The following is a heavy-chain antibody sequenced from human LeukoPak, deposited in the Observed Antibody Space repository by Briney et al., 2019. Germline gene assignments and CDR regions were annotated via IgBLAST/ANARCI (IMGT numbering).Heavy chain of an antibody. CDR1: GGSFSGYY. CDR3: ARSWVFDY. Sequence: SETLSLTCALYGGSFSGYYWSWIRQPPGKGLEWIGEINHSGSTNYNPSLKSRVTISVDTSKNQFSLKLSSVTAADTAVYYCARSWVFDYWGQGTLVTVSS. J-gene: IGHJ4*02. CDR2: INHSGST. V-gene: IGHV4-34*01. D-gene: IGHD1-26*01.